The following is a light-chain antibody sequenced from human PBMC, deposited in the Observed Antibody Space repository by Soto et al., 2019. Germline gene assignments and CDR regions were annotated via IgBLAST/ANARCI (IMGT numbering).Light chain of an antibody. CDR3: SSYTSSTMGV. CDR2: EVN. V-gene: IGLV2-14*01. Sequence: QSVLTQPASVSGSPGQSITISCTGTSSDVGGYDYVSWYQQHPGKAPKLMIYEVNNRPSGVSNRFSGSKSGNTASLTISGLQAEDEADYYCSSYTSSTMGVFGTGTKVTVL. CDR1: SSDVGGYDY. J-gene: IGLJ1*01.